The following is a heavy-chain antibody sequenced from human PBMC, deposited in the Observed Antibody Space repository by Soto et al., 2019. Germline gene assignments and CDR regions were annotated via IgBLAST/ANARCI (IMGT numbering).Heavy chain of an antibody. J-gene: IGHJ6*02. D-gene: IGHD4-4*01. CDR3: AADSPTVTDQYYYYYGMDV. CDR2: IVVGSGNT. V-gene: IGHV1-58*02. Sequence: GASVKVSCKASGYTFTSYGISWVRQAPGQGLEWIGWIVVGSGNTNYAQKFQERVTITRDMSTSTAYMELSSLRSEDTAVYYCAADSPTVTDQYYYYYGMDVWGQGTTVTVSS. CDR1: GYTFTSYG.